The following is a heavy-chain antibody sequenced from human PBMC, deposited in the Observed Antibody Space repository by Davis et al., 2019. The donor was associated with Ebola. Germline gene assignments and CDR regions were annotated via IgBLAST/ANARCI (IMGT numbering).Heavy chain of an antibody. CDR2: LTWNSGNI. CDR3: VKGVMTNSYFDY. J-gene: IGHJ4*02. Sequence: SLKISCTASGFTFDDYATHWVRQAPGKGLEWVSGLTWNSGNIRYADSVKGRFTISRDNAKNSLYLQMNSLRAEDTALYYCVKGVMTNSYFDYWGQRTLVTVSS. D-gene: IGHD4-11*01. CDR1: GFTFDDYA. V-gene: IGHV3-9*01.